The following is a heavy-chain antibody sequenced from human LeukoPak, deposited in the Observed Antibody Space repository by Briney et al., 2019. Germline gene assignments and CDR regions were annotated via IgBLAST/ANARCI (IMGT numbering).Heavy chain of an antibody. CDR1: GLTLSSYS. J-gene: IGHJ4*01. CDR2: ISSDSHDT. D-gene: IGHD2/OR15-2a*01. Sequence: GGSLRLSCVVSGLTLSSYSMNWVRQAPGRGLEWVSFISSDSHDTHYAGSVKGRFTVSRDNAKNSLYLQMNSLRVEDAGIYYCATKNPGDNWGHGTLVTVSA. V-gene: IGHV3-48*01. CDR3: ATKNPGDN.